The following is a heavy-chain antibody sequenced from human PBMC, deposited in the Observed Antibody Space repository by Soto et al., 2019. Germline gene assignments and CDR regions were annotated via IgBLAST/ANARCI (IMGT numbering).Heavy chain of an antibody. CDR3: ARVGSSSSYFDY. D-gene: IGHD6-6*01. Sequence: SETLSLTCTVSGGSISSYYWSWIRQPPGKGLEWIGYIYYSGSTNYNPSLKSRVTISVDTSKNQFSLKLSSVTAADTAVYYCARVGSSSSYFDYWAQGTLVTVSS. J-gene: IGHJ4*02. V-gene: IGHV4-59*01. CDR1: GGSISSYY. CDR2: IYYSGST.